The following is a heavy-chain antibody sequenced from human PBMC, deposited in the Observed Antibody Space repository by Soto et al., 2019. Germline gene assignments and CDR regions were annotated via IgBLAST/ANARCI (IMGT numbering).Heavy chain of an antibody. J-gene: IGHJ6*02. CDR1: GFTVSTNY. V-gene: IGHV3-53*01. CDR3: VVEDLGMEV. CDR2: IYSNGNT. Sequence: EVQLVESGGGLIQPGGSLRLSCAASGFTVSTNYRTWVRQTPGKGLEWVSIIYSNGNTYYADSVKGRFTISRDNSKNTLYLQMNSLRVDDTAVYYCVVEDLGMEVWRQGTTVTVSS. D-gene: IGHD2-15*01.